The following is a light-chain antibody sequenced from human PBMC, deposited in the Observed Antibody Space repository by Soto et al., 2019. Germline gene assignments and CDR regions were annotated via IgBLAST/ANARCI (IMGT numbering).Light chain of an antibody. CDR3: QQSYSTPLT. Sequence: DIQMTQSPSSLSASVGDRVTITCRASQTISNYLNWYQQKPGKPPNLLIYAASNLQSGVPSRFSASGSGTDFTLTIISLQPGDFATYYCQQSYSTPLTFGGGTHIQIK. CDR1: QTISNY. CDR2: AAS. V-gene: IGKV1-39*01. J-gene: IGKJ4*01.